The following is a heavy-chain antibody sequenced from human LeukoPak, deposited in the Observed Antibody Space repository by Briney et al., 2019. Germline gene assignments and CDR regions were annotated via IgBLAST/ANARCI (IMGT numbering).Heavy chain of an antibody. J-gene: IGHJ6*03. D-gene: IGHD3-10*01. V-gene: IGHV4-39*07. CDR1: GGSISSSSYY. CDR2: IYYSGST. CDR3: ARTTMVRGTYYMDV. Sequence: SETLSLTCTVSGGSISSSSYYWGWIGQPPGKGLERIGSIYYSGSTYYNPSLKSRVTISVDTSKNQFSLKLSSVTAADTAVYYCARTTMVRGTYYMDVWGKGTTVTISS.